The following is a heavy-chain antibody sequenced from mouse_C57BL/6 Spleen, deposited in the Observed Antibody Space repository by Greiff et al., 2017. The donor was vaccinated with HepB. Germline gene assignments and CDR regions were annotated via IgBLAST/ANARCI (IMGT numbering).Heavy chain of an antibody. CDR3: TKGLVAY. V-gene: IGHV1-15*01. J-gene: IGHJ3*01. CDR1: GYTFTDYE. CDR2: IDPETGGT. D-gene: IGHD3-3*01. Sequence: QVTLKVSGAELVRPGASVTLSCKASGYTFTDYEMHWVKQTPVHGLEWIGAIDPETGGTAYNQKFKGKAILTADKSSSTAYMELRSLTSEDSAVYYCTKGLVAYWGQGTLVTVSA.